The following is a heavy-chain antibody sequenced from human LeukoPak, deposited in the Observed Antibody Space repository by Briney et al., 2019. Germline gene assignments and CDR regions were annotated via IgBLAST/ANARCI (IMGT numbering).Heavy chain of an antibody. V-gene: IGHV3-13*01. CDR2: IGAASDT. D-gene: IGHD1-1*01. CDR1: GFTFSSFD. Sequence: QPAGSLRLSCAASGFTFSSFDMHWVRQPTGQGLEWVSTIGAASDTYYPGSVEGRFTLSRDNAKDSSYLQMNSLTAGDTAGYYCARGPPRGKYYYMDVWGKGTTVTVSS. J-gene: IGHJ6*03. CDR3: ARGPPRGKYYYMDV.